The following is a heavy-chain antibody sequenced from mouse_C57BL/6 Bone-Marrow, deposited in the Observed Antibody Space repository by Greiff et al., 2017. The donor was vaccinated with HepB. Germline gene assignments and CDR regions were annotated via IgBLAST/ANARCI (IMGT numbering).Heavy chain of an antibody. Sequence: VQLQQSGAELARPGASVKLSCKASGYTFTSYGISWVKQRTGQGLEWIGEIYPRSGNTYYNEKFKGKATLTADKSSSKAYMELRSLTSEDSAVYFCARRDYGNHYYAMDYWGQGTSVTVSS. D-gene: IGHD2-1*01. CDR3: ARRDYGNHYYAMDY. CDR2: IYPRSGNT. V-gene: IGHV1-81*01. J-gene: IGHJ4*01. CDR1: GYTFTSYG.